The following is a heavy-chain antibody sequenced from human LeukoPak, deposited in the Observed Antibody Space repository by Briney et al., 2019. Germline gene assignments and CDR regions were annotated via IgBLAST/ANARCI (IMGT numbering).Heavy chain of an antibody. J-gene: IGHJ4*02. CDR3: ARDYCSSTSCLFDY. CDR2: INPNRGDT. D-gene: IGHD2-2*01. CDR1: GYTFTGYH. V-gene: IGHV1-2*06. Sequence: ASVTVACKASGYTFTGYHMHWVRQAPGQGLEWMGRINPNRGDTNYAQKFQGRVAMTRDTSISTAFMELTRLRSDDTAVYYCARDYCSSTSCLFDYWGQGTLVTVSS.